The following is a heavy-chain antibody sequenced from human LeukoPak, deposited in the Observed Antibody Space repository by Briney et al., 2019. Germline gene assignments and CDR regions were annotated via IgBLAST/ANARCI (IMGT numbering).Heavy chain of an antibody. Sequence: SVKVSCKASGGTFSSYAISWVRQAPGQGLEWMGGIIPIFGTANYAQKFQGTVTITADESTSTAYMELSSLRSEDTAVYYCARGYCSGGSCYYYYGMDVWGQGTTVTVSS. J-gene: IGHJ6*02. CDR3: ARGYCSGGSCYYYYGMDV. CDR1: GGTFSSYA. D-gene: IGHD2-15*01. CDR2: IIPIFGTA. V-gene: IGHV1-69*13.